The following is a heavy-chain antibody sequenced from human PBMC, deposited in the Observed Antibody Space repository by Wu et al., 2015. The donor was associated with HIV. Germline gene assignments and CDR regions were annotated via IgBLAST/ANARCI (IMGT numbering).Heavy chain of an antibody. D-gene: IGHD3-10*01. CDR1: AYTFTSYD. CDR3: ALRFGELLSLRVY. CDR2: MNPKTGNT. Sequence: QVQLVQSGAEVKKPGASVKVSCKASAYTFTSYDINWVRQAPGQGLDWMGWMNPKTGNTGYAQKFQGRVTITTDESTSTAYMELSSLRSEDTAVYYCALRFGELLSLRVYWGQGTLVTVSS. V-gene: IGHV1-8*03. J-gene: IGHJ4*02.